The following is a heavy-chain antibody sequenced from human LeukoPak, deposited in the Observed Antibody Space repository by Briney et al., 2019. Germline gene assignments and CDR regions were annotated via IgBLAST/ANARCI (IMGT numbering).Heavy chain of an antibody. D-gene: IGHD4-11*01. Sequence: GGSLRLSCAASGFTFSNSGMHWVRQAPGKGLEWVAVISFDGSNKNFADSVKGRFTVSRDNSKNTLYLQMNSLRAEDTAVYYCAIILGVTTPAYDYWGQGTLVTVSS. CDR3: AIILGVTTPAYDY. CDR2: ISFDGSNK. V-gene: IGHV3-30*03. J-gene: IGHJ4*02. CDR1: GFTFSNSG.